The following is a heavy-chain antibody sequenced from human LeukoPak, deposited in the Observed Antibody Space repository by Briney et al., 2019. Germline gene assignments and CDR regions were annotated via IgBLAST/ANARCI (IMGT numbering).Heavy chain of an antibody. V-gene: IGHV3-64*04. Sequence: GGSLRLSCSASGFIFSSYAIHWVRQAPGKGLEYVSAISNNGGSTYYTDSVKGRFTISRDNSKNTLYLQMNSLRAEDTAVYYCARARDYGGYFDYWGQGTLVTVSS. J-gene: IGHJ4*02. CDR3: ARARDYGGYFDY. D-gene: IGHD4-17*01. CDR2: ISNNGGST. CDR1: GFIFSSYA.